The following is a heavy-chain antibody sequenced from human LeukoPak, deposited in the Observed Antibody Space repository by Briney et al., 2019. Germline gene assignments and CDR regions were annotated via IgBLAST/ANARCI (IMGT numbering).Heavy chain of an antibody. CDR3: ASGETAAIGYH. CDR1: GFPFSSLA. D-gene: IGHD5-24*01. J-gene: IGHJ4*02. Sequence: GRSLTLSCAASGFPFSSLAMHWVRQAPGRGLEWVALMWYDGTNERYADSVRGRFTISRDNSKNQLYLQMNRLRAEDTAVYYCASGETAAIGYHWGRGTLVTVSS. CDR2: MWYDGTNE. V-gene: IGHV3-33*01.